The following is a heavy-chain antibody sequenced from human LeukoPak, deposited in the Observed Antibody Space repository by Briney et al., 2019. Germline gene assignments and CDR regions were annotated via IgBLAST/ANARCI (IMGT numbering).Heavy chain of an antibody. CDR3: AKDYKRAKTGDPPTWYFDY. V-gene: IGHV3-30*18. CDR2: ISYDGSNK. CDR1: GFTFSSYG. D-gene: IGHD7-27*01. Sequence: GRSLRLSCAASGFTFSSYGMHWVRQAPGKGLEWVAVISYDGSNKYYADSVKGRFTISRDNYKNTLYLQMNSLRAEDTAVYYCAKDYKRAKTGDPPTWYFDYWGQGTLVTVSS. J-gene: IGHJ4*02.